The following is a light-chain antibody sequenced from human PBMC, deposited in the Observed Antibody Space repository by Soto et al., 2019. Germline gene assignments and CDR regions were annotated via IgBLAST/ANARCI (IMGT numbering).Light chain of an antibody. CDR3: AAWDDSLNGVV. Sequence: QSVLTQPPSASGTPGQRVTISCSGSSSQIGSNTVNWYQQLPGTAPKLLIYSNNQRPSGVPDRFSGSKSGTSASLAISGLQSEDEADYYCAAWDDSLNGVVFGGGTQLTVL. CDR1: SSQIGSNT. V-gene: IGLV1-44*01. J-gene: IGLJ2*01. CDR2: SNN.